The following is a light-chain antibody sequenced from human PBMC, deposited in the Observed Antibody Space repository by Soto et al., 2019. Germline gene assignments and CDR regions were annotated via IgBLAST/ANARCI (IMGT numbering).Light chain of an antibody. CDR3: QQAYGAPQT. J-gene: IGKJ1*01. CDR1: QSITTY. CDR2: AAA. V-gene: IGKV1-39*01. Sequence: DIQMTQSPSSLSASVGDRVTITCRASQSITTYLNWYQQTSGEAPKLLIYAAARLQTGVPSRFSGSGSGTDFTLTISSLQPEDFATYYCQQAYGAPQTFGQGTKVDTK.